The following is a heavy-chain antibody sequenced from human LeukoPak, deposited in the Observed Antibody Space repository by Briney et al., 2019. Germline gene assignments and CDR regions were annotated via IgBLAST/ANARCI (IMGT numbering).Heavy chain of an antibody. CDR1: GFTFSSYA. V-gene: IGHV3-23*01. J-gene: IGHJ4*02. CDR2: ISGSGGST. D-gene: IGHD6-19*01. Sequence: GASLRLSWAASGFTFSSYAMSWVRQAPAKGLEWVSAISGSGGSTYYADSVKGRFTISRDNSKNTLYLQMNSLRAEDTAVYYCAKDLAVAGTRNWDRGLDYWGQGTLVTVSS. CDR3: AKDLAVAGTRNWDRGLDY.